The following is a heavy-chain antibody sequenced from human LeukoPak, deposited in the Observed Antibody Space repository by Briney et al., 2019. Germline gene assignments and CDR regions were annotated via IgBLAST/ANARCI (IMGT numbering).Heavy chain of an antibody. V-gene: IGHV3-20*04. CDR3: ARAGYYDSSGYRLYYFDY. CDR2: INWNGGST. CDR1: GFTFDDYG. D-gene: IGHD3-22*01. J-gene: IGHJ4*02. Sequence: GGSLRLSCAASGFTFDDYGMSWVRQAPGKGLEWVSGINWNGGSTGYADSVKGRFTISRDNAMNTLYLQMNSLRAEDTAVYYCARAGYYDSSGYRLYYFDYWGQGTLVTVSS.